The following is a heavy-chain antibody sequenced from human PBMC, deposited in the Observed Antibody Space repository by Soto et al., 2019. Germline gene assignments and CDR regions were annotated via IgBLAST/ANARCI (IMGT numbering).Heavy chain of an antibody. J-gene: IGHJ4*02. CDR1: GGSFSGYD. CDR3: ARARGRYCTNGVCYLYYFDY. D-gene: IGHD2-8*01. Sequence: SETLSLTCAVYGGSFSGYDWSWIRQPPGKGLEWIGEINHSGSTNYNPSLKSRVTISVDTSKNQFSLKLSSVTAADTAVYYCARARGRYCTNGVCYLYYFDYWGQGTLVTVSS. V-gene: IGHV4-34*01. CDR2: INHSGST.